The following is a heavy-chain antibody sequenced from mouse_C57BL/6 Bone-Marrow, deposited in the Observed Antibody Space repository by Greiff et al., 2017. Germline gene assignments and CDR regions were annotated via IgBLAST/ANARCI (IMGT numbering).Heavy chain of an antibody. D-gene: IGHD4-1*01. Sequence: EVHLVESGGDLVKPGGSLKLSCAASGFTFSSYGMSWVRQTPDKRLEWVATISSGGSYTYYPDSVKGRFTISRDNAKNTLYLQMSSLKSEDTAMYYCARLTGIDYWGQGTTLTVSS. CDR3: ARLTGIDY. V-gene: IGHV5-6*01. CDR2: ISSGGSYT. J-gene: IGHJ2*01. CDR1: GFTFSSYG.